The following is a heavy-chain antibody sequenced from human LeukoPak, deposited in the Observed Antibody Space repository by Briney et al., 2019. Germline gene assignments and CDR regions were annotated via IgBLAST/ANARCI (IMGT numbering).Heavy chain of an antibody. D-gene: IGHD3-3*01. Sequence: KPGGSLRLSCAASGFTFSDYYMSWIRQAPGKGLEWVSYISSSGSTIYYADSVKGRFTISRDNAKNSLYLQMNSLRAEDTAVYYCARDTGLPSSSSRILGFDYWGQGTLVTVSS. CDR3: ARDTGLPSSSSRILGFDY. CDR2: ISSSGSTI. CDR1: GFTFSDYY. V-gene: IGHV3-11*01. J-gene: IGHJ4*02.